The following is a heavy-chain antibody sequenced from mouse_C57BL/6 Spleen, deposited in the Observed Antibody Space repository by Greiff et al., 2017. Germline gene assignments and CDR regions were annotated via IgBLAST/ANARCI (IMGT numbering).Heavy chain of an antibody. V-gene: IGHV5-17*01. D-gene: IGHD1-1*01. CDR3: ARSTYGSSYWYFDV. CDR1: GFTFSDYG. Sequence: EVKLVESGGGLVKPGGSLKLSCAASGFTFSDYGMHWVRQAPEKGLEWVAYISSGSSTIYYADTVKGRFTISRDNAKNTLFLQMTSLRSEDTAMYYCARSTYGSSYWYFDVWGTGTTVTVSS. CDR2: ISSGSSTI. J-gene: IGHJ1*03.